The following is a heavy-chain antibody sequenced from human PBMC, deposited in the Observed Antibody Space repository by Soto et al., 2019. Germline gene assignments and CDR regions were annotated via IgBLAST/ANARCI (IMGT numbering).Heavy chain of an antibody. CDR1: GFTVSSHD. CDR3: ARDRVFYGMEV. V-gene: IGHV3-53*01. Sequence: GGSLRLSCAASGFTVSSHDLSWVRQAPGKGLEWVSHLYSGGSTYYADSVKGRFTISRDSSKNTLYLQMSSLRAEDTAVYYCARDRVFYGMEVWGQGTAVTVSS. CDR2: LYSGGST. J-gene: IGHJ6*02.